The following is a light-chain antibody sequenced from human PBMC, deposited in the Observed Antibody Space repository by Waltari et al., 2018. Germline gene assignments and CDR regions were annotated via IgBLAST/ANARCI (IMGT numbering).Light chain of an antibody. J-gene: IGKJ3*01. CDR2: AAS. V-gene: IGKV1-39*01. Sequence: DIQMTQSPSSLSASVGDRVTITCRASQSISIYLNWYQQKPGKAPKLLIYAASTLQSGVPSRFSGSGSGTEFTLTISSLQPEDFATYYCQQSSSTPLSFGPGTKVDIK. CDR1: QSISIY. CDR3: QQSSSTPLS.